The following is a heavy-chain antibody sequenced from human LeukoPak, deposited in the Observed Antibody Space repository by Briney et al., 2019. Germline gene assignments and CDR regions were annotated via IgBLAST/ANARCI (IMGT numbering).Heavy chain of an antibody. Sequence: GRSLRLSCAASGFTFSSYGMHWVRQAPGKGLEWVAVISYDGSNKYCADSVKGRFTISRDNSKNTLYLQMNSLRAEDTAVYYCAKERGAFHSSGRRYFDYWGQGTLVTVSS. D-gene: IGHD6-19*01. J-gene: IGHJ4*02. V-gene: IGHV3-30*18. CDR2: ISYDGSNK. CDR3: AKERGAFHSSGRRYFDY. CDR1: GFTFSSYG.